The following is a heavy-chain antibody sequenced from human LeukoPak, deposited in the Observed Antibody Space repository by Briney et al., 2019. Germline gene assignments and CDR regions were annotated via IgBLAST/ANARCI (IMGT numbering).Heavy chain of an antibody. CDR1: GGSISSSGYY. D-gene: IGHD3-22*01. J-gene: IGHJ4*02. CDR3: ARGFWGTYYYDSSGYPPFEY. Sequence: PSETLSLTCTVSGGSISSSGYYWGWIRQPPGKGLEWIGSIYYSGSTYYNPSLKSRVTISVDTSKNQFSLKLSSVTAADTAVYYCARGFWGTYYYDSSGYPPFEYWGQGTLVTVSS. CDR2: IYYSGST. V-gene: IGHV4-39*07.